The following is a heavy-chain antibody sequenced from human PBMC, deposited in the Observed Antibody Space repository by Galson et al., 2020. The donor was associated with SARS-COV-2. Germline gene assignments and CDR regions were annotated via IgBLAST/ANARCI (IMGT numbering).Heavy chain of an antibody. Sequence: GESLKISCAASGFTFSSYAMHWVRQAPGKGLEWVSSISSSSSYIYYADSVKGRFTISRDNAKNSLYLQMNSLRAEDTAVYYCARDLRGHVEMATMPVDYWGQGTLVTVSS. D-gene: IGHD5-12*01. CDR2: ISSSSSYI. CDR1: GFTFSSYA. V-gene: IGHV3-21*01. J-gene: IGHJ4*02. CDR3: ARDLRGHVEMATMPVDY.